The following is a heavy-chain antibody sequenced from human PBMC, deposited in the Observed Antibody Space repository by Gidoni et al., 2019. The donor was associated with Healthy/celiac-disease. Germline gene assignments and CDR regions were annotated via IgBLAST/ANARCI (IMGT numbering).Heavy chain of an antibody. D-gene: IGHD2-15*01. CDR1: GFTFSSYG. J-gene: IGHJ4*02. V-gene: IGHV3-33*01. CDR3: ARDRGEGDGGNSDY. CDR2: IGYDGSNK. Sequence: QVQLVESGGGVVQPGRSLRLSCAASGFTFSSYGMHWVRQAPVKVLEWVAVIGYDGSNKYYADSVKGRFTISRDNSKNTLYLQMNSLRAEDTAVYYCARDRGEGDGGNSDYWGQGTLVTVSS.